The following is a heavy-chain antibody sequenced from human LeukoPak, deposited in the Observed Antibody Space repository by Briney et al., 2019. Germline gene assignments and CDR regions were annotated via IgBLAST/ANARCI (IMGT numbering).Heavy chain of an antibody. V-gene: IGHV1-2*02. CDR1: GYTFTGYY. CDR2: INPNSGGT. Sequence: GASVKVSCKASGYTFTGYYMHWVRQAPGHGREWRGWINPNSGGTNYAQKFQGRVTMTRDTSISTAYMELSRLRPDDTAMYYCARDYDYVWGSPYYFDYWGQGTLVTVSS. D-gene: IGHD3-16*01. CDR3: ARDYDYVWGSPYYFDY. J-gene: IGHJ4*02.